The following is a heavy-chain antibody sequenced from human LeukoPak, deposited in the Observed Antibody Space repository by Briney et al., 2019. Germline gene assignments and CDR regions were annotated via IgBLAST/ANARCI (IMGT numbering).Heavy chain of an antibody. D-gene: IGHD3-22*01. Sequence: PSETLSLTCTVSGGSISSYYWSWIRQPAGKGLEWIGRIYTSGSTNYNPSLKSRVTMSVDTSKNQFSLKLSSVTAADTAVYYCARVRNYYDSSGYYLLDAFDIWGQGTMVTVSP. J-gene: IGHJ3*02. V-gene: IGHV4-4*07. CDR3: ARVRNYYDSSGYYLLDAFDI. CDR1: GGSISSYY. CDR2: IYTSGST.